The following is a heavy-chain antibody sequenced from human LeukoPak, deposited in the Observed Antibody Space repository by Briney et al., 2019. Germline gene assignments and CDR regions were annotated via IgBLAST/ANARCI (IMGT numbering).Heavy chain of an antibody. J-gene: IGHJ5*02. V-gene: IGHV1-2*02. CDR1: GGTFSSYA. CDR3: ARSENVLRYFDWFRPNWFDP. D-gene: IGHD3-9*01. Sequence: ASVKVSCKASGGTFSSYAISWVRQAPGQGLEWMGWINPNSGGTNYAQKFQGRVTMTRDTSISTAYMELSRLRSDDTAVYYCARSENVLRYFDWFRPNWFDPWGQGTLVTVSS. CDR2: INPNSGGT.